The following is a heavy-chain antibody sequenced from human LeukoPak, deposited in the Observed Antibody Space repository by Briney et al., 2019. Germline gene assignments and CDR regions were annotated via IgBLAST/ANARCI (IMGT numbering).Heavy chain of an antibody. V-gene: IGHV3-30*02. D-gene: IGHD6-19*01. Sequence: GGSLRLSCAASGFTFSSYGMHWVRQAPGKGLEWVAFIRYDGSNKYYADSVKGRFTISRDNSKNTLYLQMNSLRAEDTAVYYCAKDPRPYSSGPLDYWGQGTLVTVSS. CDR1: GFTFSSYG. CDR3: AKDPRPYSSGPLDY. J-gene: IGHJ4*02. CDR2: IRYDGSNK.